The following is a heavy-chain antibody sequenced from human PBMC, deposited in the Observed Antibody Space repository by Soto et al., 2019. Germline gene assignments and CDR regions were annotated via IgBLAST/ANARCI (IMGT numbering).Heavy chain of an antibody. CDR2: VYHSGTT. V-gene: IGHV4-61*01. Sequence: SETLSLTCSVSGGSVSDKTYYWSWIRQPPGKRLEWIGYVYHSGTTNYNPSLKSRVTISVDLSKNQFSLRLSSVTTADTALYYCARTTAVPNSLRSRYFFDYWGQGTLVTVSS. CDR1: GGSVSDKTYY. J-gene: IGHJ4*02. D-gene: IGHD4-17*01. CDR3: ARTTAVPNSLRSRYFFDY.